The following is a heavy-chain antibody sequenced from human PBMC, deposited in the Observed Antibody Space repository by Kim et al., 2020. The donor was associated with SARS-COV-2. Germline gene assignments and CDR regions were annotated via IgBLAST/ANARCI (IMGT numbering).Heavy chain of an antibody. CDR1: GGSITSYY. CDR3: SRHNYYYGSGSYPLDY. J-gene: IGHJ4*01. V-gene: IGHV4-59*08. Sequence: SETLSLTCTVSGGSITSYYWTWIRQPPGKGLEWIGYIYYSGTTNYNPSLKSRVTISIDTSKNQFSLKLSSVTAADTAVYYCSRHNYYYGSGSYPLDYWG. D-gene: IGHD3-10*01. CDR2: IYYSGTT.